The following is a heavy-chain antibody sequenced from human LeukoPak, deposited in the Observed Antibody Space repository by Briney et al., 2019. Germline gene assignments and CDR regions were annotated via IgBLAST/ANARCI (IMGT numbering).Heavy chain of an antibody. D-gene: IGHD1-14*01. J-gene: IGHJ1*01. CDR2: ISGDGGTI. CDR3: ARTLARYPVQH. V-gene: IGHV3-64*01. CDR1: GFTFSGYA. Sequence: GSLRLSCAASGFTFSGYAMQWVRQAPEKRPEYVAGISGDGGTIYYANSVKGQFTISRDNAKNSLYLQMNSLRAEDTAVYYCARTLARYPVQHWGQGTLVTVSS.